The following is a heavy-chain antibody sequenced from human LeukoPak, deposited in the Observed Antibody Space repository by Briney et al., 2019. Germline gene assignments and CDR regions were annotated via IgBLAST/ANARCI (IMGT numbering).Heavy chain of an antibody. Sequence: GRCLRLSCAASGFSFSSYGTHWVRQAPGKGLEWVAVLWYDGSNKYYADSVKGRFTISRDNSKNRLYLQMNSLRAEDTAVYYCARDSGAAMTYFDHWGQGTLVTVSS. V-gene: IGHV3-33*01. CDR2: LWYDGSNK. CDR3: ARDSGAAMTYFDH. CDR1: GFSFSSYG. J-gene: IGHJ4*02. D-gene: IGHD5-18*01.